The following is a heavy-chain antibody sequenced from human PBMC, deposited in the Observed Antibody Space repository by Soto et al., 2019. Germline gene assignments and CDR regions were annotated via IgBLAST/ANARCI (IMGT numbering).Heavy chain of an antibody. V-gene: IGHV3-21*01. CDR2: ISSNSAYI. D-gene: IGHD6-13*01. J-gene: IGHJ5*02. CDR3: TRDASRDSSARGWFDP. Sequence: GGSLRLSCAASGFTFRSFTMNWVRQAPGKGLEWVSTISSNSAYIYYTDALRGRFTISRDNAKNSLHLQMNIPRAEDTAVYYCTRDASRDSSARGWFDPWGPGTLVTVS. CDR1: GFTFRSFT.